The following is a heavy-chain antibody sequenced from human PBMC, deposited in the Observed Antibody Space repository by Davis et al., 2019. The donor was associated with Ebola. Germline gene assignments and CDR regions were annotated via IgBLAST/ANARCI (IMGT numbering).Heavy chain of an antibody. Sequence: GGSLRLSCAASGFTFSSYAMHWVRQAPGKGLEWVAVISYDGSNKYYADSVKGRFTISRDNSKNTLYLQMNSLRVEDTAVYYCAKDPQYIVRTYYFDYWGQGTLVTVSS. D-gene: IGHD2-8*01. CDR1: GFTFSSYA. CDR2: ISYDGSNK. V-gene: IGHV3-30*04. J-gene: IGHJ4*02. CDR3: AKDPQYIVRTYYFDY.